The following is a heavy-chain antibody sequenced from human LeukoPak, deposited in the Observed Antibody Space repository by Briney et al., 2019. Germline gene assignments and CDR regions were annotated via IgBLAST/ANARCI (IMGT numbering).Heavy chain of an antibody. Sequence: ASVTVSCKASGYTFTGPYIHWMRQAPGQGLEWMGWINPYTGGTKYAQKFQGRVTVTRDTSTNTAYMELSGLRPDDTAAYYCARVEYCTKGVCINFDLWGQGTLVTVSS. CDR2: INPYTGGT. CDR3: ARVEYCTKGVCINFDL. V-gene: IGHV1-2*02. D-gene: IGHD2-8*01. CDR1: GYTFTGPY. J-gene: IGHJ4*02.